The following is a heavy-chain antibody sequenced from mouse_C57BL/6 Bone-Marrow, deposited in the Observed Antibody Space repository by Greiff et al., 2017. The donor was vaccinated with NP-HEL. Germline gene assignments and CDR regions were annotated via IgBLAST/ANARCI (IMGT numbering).Heavy chain of an antibody. Sequence: EVKVVESGGDLVKPGGSLKLSCAASGFTFSSYGMSWVRQTPDKRLEWVAIISSGGSYTYYPDSVKGRFTISRDNAKNTLYLQMSSLKSEDTAMYYCARRVITHFDYWGQGTTLTVSS. CDR2: ISSGGSYT. D-gene: IGHD1-3*01. CDR3: ARRVITHFDY. V-gene: IGHV5-6*02. CDR1: GFTFSSYG. J-gene: IGHJ2*01.